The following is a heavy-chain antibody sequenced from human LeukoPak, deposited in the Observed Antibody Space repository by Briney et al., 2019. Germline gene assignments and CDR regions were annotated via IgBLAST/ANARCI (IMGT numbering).Heavy chain of an antibody. CDR3: ARGGEMATADY. J-gene: IGHJ4*02. CDR1: GFTFSSYS. V-gene: IGHV3-48*01. CDR2: ISSSSSTI. D-gene: IGHD5-24*01. Sequence: PGGSLRLSCAASGFTFSSYSMNWVRQAPGKGLEWVSYISSSSSTIYYADSVKGRFTISRDNAKNSLYLQMNSLRAEDTAVYYCARGGEMATADYWGQGTLVTVSS.